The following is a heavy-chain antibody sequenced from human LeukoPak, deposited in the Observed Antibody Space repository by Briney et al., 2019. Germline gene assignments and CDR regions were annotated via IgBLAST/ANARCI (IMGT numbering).Heavy chain of an antibody. CDR3: ARDIGGSHNKYGMDV. CDR1: GGSISSGGYY. V-gene: IGHV4-31*03. Sequence: KSSQTLSLTCTVSGGSISSGGYYWSWIRQHPGKGLEWIGYIYYSGSTYYNPSLKSRVTISVDTSKNQFSLKLSSVTAADTAVYYCARDIGGSHNKYGMDVWGKGTTVTVSS. CDR2: IYYSGST. J-gene: IGHJ6*04. D-gene: IGHD1-26*01.